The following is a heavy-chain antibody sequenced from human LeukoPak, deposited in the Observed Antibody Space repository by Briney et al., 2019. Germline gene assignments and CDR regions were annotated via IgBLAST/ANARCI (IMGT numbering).Heavy chain of an antibody. CDR3: VKDRTGTYTLDY. Sequence: TGGSLRLSCAASGFTFSSYAMGWVRQAPGKGLEWVSAISGRGDSTYYADSVKGRLTISRDNSKNTLNLQMNSLRAEDTAVYYCVKDRTGTYTLDYWGQGTLVTVSS. D-gene: IGHD3-10*01. CDR2: ISGRGDST. V-gene: IGHV3-23*01. CDR1: GFTFSSYA. J-gene: IGHJ4*02.